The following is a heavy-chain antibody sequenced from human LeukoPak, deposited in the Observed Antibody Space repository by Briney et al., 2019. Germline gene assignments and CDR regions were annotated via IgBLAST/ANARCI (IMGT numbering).Heavy chain of an antibody. D-gene: IGHD1-26*01. Sequence: ASVKVSCKASGYTFTGYYMHWVRQAPGQGLEWMGWINPNSGGTNYAQKFQGRVTMTRDTSISTAYMELSRPRSDDTAVYYCARDLESGLYSGSYSDYWGQGTLVTVSS. J-gene: IGHJ4*02. CDR3: ARDLESGLYSGSYSDY. CDR1: GYTFTGYY. V-gene: IGHV1-2*02. CDR2: INPNSGGT.